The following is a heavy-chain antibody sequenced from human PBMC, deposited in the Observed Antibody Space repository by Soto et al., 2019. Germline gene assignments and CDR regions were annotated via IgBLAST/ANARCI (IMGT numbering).Heavy chain of an antibody. V-gene: IGHV3-23*01. Sequence: PGGSLRLSCAASGFTFSSYAMSWVRQAPGKGLEWVSAISGSGGSTYYADAVKSRFTISRDNSKNTLYLQMNSLRAEDTAVNYGANDDATLIVGGFDPWGQGTLVTVSS. CDR2: ISGSGGST. D-gene: IGHD3-22*01. CDR1: GFTFSSYA. CDR3: ANDDATLIVGGFDP. J-gene: IGHJ5*02.